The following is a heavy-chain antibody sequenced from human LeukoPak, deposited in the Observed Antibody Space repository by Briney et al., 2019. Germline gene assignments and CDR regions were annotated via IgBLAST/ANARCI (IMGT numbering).Heavy chain of an antibody. V-gene: IGHV4-38-2*01. CDR1: GYSISSGYY. D-gene: IGHD1-14*01. J-gene: IGHJ3*02. Sequence: PSETPSLTCAVSGYSISSGYYWGWIRQPPGKGLEWIGSIYHSGSTYYNPSLKSRVTISVDTSKNQFSLKLGSVTAADTAVYYCARSVIAVTFDAFDIWGQGTMVTVSS. CDR2: IYHSGST. CDR3: ARSVIAVTFDAFDI.